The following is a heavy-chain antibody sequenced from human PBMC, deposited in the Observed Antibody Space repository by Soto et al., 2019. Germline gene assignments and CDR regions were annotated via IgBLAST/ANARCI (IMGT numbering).Heavy chain of an antibody. V-gene: IGHV1-69*13. CDR3: ARSGRYFDWLPHPSYYFDY. CDR2: IIPIFGTA. D-gene: IGHD3-9*01. Sequence: ASVKVSCKASGGTFSSYAISWVRQAPGQGLEWMGGIIPIFGTANYAQKFQGRVTITADESTSTAYMELSSLRSEDTAVYYCARSGRYFDWLPHPSYYFDYWGQGTLVTVSS. CDR1: GGTFSSYA. J-gene: IGHJ4*02.